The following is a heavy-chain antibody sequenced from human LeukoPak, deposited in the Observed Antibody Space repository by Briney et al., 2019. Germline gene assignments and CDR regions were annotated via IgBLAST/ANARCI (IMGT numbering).Heavy chain of an antibody. Sequence: KPSETLSLTCTVSGGSISSYYWNGIRQPPGKGLEWIGYIYYSGSTNYNPSLKSRVTISVDTSKNQFSLKLSSVTAADTAVYYCARDRGLAPFDYWGQGTLVTVSS. V-gene: IGHV4-59*01. CDR1: GGSISSYY. J-gene: IGHJ4*02. D-gene: IGHD1-26*01. CDR3: ARDRGLAPFDY. CDR2: IYYSGST.